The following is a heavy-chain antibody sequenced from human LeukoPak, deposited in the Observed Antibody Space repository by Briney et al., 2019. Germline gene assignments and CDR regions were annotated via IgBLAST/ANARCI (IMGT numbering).Heavy chain of an antibody. CDR2: IYYSGST. CDR3: ARVYFAYYDFWSGYLNWFDP. V-gene: IGHV4-39*07. D-gene: IGHD3-3*01. CDR1: GGSISSYY. J-gene: IGHJ5*02. Sequence: SETLSLTCTVSGGSISSYYWSWIRQPPGKGLEWIGSIYYSGSTYYNPSLKSRVTISVDSSKNQFSLTLSSVTAADTAVYYCARVYFAYYDFWSGYLNWFDPWGQGTLVTVSS.